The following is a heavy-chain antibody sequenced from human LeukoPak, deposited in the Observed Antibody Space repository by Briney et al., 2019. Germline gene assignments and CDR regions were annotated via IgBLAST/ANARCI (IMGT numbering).Heavy chain of an antibody. J-gene: IGHJ3*02. CDR2: ISYIGTT. CDR3: ARDLVTVTKGFDI. Sequence: PSETLPLTCAVSGDSFSSHYWTWIRQAPGRGLEWIGYISYIGTTNYNPSLKSRVAISIDTSKNQFSLKLTSVTTADTAVYYCARDLVTVTKGFDIWGLGTMVSVSS. D-gene: IGHD4-17*01. CDR1: GDSFSSHY. V-gene: IGHV4-59*11.